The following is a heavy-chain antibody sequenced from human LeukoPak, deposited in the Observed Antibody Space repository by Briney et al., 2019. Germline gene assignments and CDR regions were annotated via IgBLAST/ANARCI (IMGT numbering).Heavy chain of an antibody. V-gene: IGHV4-34*01. J-gene: IGHJ4*02. CDR2: INHSGST. D-gene: IGHD3-9*01. CDR3: ARLPTYYDIVTGYSPRYYFDY. Sequence: SETLSLTCAVYGGSFSGYYWSWIRQPPGKGLEWIGEINHSGSTNYNPSLKSRVTISVDTSKNQFSLKLSSVTAADTAVYYCARLPTYYDIVTGYSPRYYFDYWGQGTLVTVSS. CDR1: GGSFSGYY.